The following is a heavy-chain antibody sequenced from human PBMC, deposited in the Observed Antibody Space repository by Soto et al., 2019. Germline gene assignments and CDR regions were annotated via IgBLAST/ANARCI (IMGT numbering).Heavy chain of an antibody. Sequence: QVQLVESGGGVVQPGRSLRLSCAASGFTFSTYAMHWVRQAPGKGLQWVALISYDGSNEYYTDSVKGRFTISRGNSKNTLYLQMNSLRAEDTAVYYCARDRRSSWYYFDYWGQGTLVTVSS. CDR3: ARDRRSSWYYFDY. CDR1: GFTFSTYA. CDR2: ISYDGSNE. D-gene: IGHD6-13*01. V-gene: IGHV3-30*04. J-gene: IGHJ4*02.